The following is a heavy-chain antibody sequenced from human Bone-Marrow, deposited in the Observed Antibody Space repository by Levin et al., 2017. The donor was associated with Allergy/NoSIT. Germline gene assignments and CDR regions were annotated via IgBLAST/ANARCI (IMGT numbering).Heavy chain of an antibody. D-gene: IGHD1-1*01. CDR3: ARGSRSTTWYNFDY. Sequence: VASVKVSCKTSGGTLSGYGLIWVRQAPGQGLEWMGGIIPFFVTANYAQSFRGRITITLDDSTNTAYMDLSSLRFEDTAIYYCARGSRSTTWYNFDYWGQGTLVTVSS. V-gene: IGHV1-69*13. CDR2: IIPFFVTA. J-gene: IGHJ4*02. CDR1: GGTLSGYG.